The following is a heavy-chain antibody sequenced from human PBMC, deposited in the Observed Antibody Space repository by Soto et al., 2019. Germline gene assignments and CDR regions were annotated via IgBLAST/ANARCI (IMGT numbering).Heavy chain of an antibody. CDR3: ARDRQKDFGDYEETQDFDS. D-gene: IGHD4-17*01. CDR1: GFSFSSYS. J-gene: IGHJ4*02. V-gene: IGHV3-21*04. Sequence: XGSLRLSCAASGFSFSSYSMNWVRQAPGKGLEWVSSISSSSSYIYYADSVKGRFTISRDNAKNSLYLQMNSLRAEDTAVYYCARDRQKDFGDYEETQDFDSWGQGTLVXV. CDR2: ISSSSSYI.